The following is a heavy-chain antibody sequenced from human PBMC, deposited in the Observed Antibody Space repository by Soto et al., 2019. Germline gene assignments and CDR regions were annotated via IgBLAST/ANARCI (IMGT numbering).Heavy chain of an antibody. CDR1: GGSISSADYY. Sequence: QVQLQESGPGLVKPSQTLSPTCTVSGGSISSADYYWSWIRQSPGKGLEWIGYFSYSWSTYYNPSLKSRVTISVETSNNQFSLKLSSVTAADTAVYYCARARWGGAFDIWGQGTMVTVSS. CDR3: ARARWGGAFDI. J-gene: IGHJ3*02. D-gene: IGHD3-10*01. V-gene: IGHV4-30-4*01. CDR2: FSYSWST.